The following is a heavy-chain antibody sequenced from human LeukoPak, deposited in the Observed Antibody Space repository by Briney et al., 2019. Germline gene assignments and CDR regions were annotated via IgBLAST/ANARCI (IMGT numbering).Heavy chain of an antibody. D-gene: IGHD2-21*02. CDR2: TYYRSKWYN. CDR1: GDGVSSNSAA. Sequence: SQTLSLTCAISGDGVSSNSAAWNLIRQSPSRGLEWLGRTYYRSKWYNDYAVSVKGRITVSPDTSKNQFSLQLNSVTPEDTAVYYCARDTGTAISTFDIWGQGTMVTVSS. V-gene: IGHV6-1*01. J-gene: IGHJ3*02. CDR3: ARDTGTAISTFDI.